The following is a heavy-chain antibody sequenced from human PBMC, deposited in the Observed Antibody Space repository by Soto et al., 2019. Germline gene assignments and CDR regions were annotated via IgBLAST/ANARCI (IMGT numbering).Heavy chain of an antibody. D-gene: IGHD3-22*01. Sequence: QVQLVESGGGLVRPGGSLRLSCATSGFTFSDYHMSWIRQAPGKGLEWVSYIASRDPTVYYADSVRGRFTISRDNARNLLYMQMDNLRADDTAVYYCAREKSSGYYGMDVWGQGTTVTVSS. V-gene: IGHV3-11*01. CDR2: IASRDPTV. CDR1: GFTFSDYH. CDR3: AREKSSGYYGMDV. J-gene: IGHJ6*02.